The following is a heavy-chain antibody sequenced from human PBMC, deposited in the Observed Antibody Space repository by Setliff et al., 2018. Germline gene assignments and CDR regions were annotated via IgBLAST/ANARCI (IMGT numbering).Heavy chain of an antibody. V-gene: IGHV4-59*01. CDR3: ARTMYSSSWYGAFDI. CDR1: GGSISSYY. CDR2: IHYSGSP. Sequence: TLSLTCTVSGGSISSYYWNWIRQPPGKGLEWIGYIHYSGSPNHHPSLKSRVSTSVDTSQNQISLKLSSVTAADTAVYYCARTMYSSSWYGAFDIWGQGTMVTVSS. D-gene: IGHD6-13*01. J-gene: IGHJ3*02.